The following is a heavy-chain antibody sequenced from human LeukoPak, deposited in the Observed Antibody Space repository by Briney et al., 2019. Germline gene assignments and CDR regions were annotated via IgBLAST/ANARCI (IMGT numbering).Heavy chain of an antibody. Sequence: PSQTLSLTCTVSGGSISSGSYYWSWIRQPAGKGLEWIGCIDTSGSTNYNPSLKSRVTISVDTSKNQFSLKLSSVTAADTAVYYCARDQTYYDILTGYHPKNYFDYWGQGTLVTVAS. CDR1: GGSISSGSYY. V-gene: IGHV4-61*02. CDR3: ARDQTYYDILTGYHPKNYFDY. J-gene: IGHJ4*02. CDR2: IDTSGST. D-gene: IGHD3-9*01.